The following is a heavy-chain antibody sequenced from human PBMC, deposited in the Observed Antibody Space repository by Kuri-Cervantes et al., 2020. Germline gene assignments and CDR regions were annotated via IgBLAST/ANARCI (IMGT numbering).Heavy chain of an antibody. J-gene: IGHJ4*02. V-gene: IGHV1-8*01. CDR3: ARVSDYYDSSGYYSY. CDR2: MNPNSGNT. D-gene: IGHD3-22*01. CDR1: GYTFTSYD. Sequence: ASVKVFCKAPGYTFTSYDINWVRQATGQGLEWMGWMNPNSGNTGYAQKFQGRVTMTRDTSISTAYMELSRLRSDDTAVYYRARVSDYYDSSGYYSYWGQGTLVTVSS.